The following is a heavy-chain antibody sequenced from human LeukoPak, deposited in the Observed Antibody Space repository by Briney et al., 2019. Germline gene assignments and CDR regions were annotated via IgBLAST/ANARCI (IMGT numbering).Heavy chain of an antibody. CDR1: GGSISSYY. D-gene: IGHD1-26*01. V-gene: IGHV4-59*01. CDR3: ARKLHDYFDY. J-gene: IGHJ4*02. CDR2: IYYSGST. Sequence: SETLSLTCTVSGGSISSYYWSWIRQPPGKGLEWIGYIYYSGSTNYNPSLKSRVTISVDTSKNQFSLKLSSVTAADTAVYYCARKLHDYFDYWGQGTLVTVSS.